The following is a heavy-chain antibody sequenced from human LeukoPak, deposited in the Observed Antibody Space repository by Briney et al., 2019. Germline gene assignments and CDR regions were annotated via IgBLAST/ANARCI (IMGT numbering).Heavy chain of an antibody. V-gene: IGHV3-21*04. Sequence: GGSLTLSCAASGFTFSGYSMSWVRQAPGKGLEWASFITTSSSHINYADSVKGRFTISRDNAKNSLYLQMDSLRAEDTGVYYCARRGYCSSTSCYPPDYWGQGTLVTVSS. CDR3: ARRGYCSSTSCYPPDY. D-gene: IGHD2-2*01. CDR2: ITTSSSHI. J-gene: IGHJ4*02. CDR1: GFTFSGYS.